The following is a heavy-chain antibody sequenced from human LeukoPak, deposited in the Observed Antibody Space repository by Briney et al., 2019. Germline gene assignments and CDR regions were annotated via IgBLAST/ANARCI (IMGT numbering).Heavy chain of an antibody. Sequence: GGSLRLSCTASGFSFSNYAMSWVRQAPGKGLQWVSAINAGGDKTYYTNSVKGRFTISRDNSKNTLSLQLNSLRAEDTAIYYCAKEGPVLGIGNYRGQGTLVTVSS. CDR1: GFSFSNYA. D-gene: IGHD7-27*01. J-gene: IGHJ4*02. V-gene: IGHV3-23*01. CDR2: INAGGDKT. CDR3: AKEGPVLGIGNY.